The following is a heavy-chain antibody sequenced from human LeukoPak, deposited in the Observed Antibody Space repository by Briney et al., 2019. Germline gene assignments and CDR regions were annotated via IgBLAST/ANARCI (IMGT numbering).Heavy chain of an antibody. J-gene: IGHJ4*02. CDR1: GGTFSTYA. V-gene: IGHV1-69*01. CDR3: ARSLFYDFWSGYEP. Sequence: ASVKVSCKASGGTFSTYAINWVRQAPGQGLEWMGGIIPTFGTAKYVQKFQGRITITADQSTSTSYMVLNSLRSEDTAVYYCARSLFYDFWSGYEPWGQGTLVRLL. D-gene: IGHD3-3*01. CDR2: IIPTFGTA.